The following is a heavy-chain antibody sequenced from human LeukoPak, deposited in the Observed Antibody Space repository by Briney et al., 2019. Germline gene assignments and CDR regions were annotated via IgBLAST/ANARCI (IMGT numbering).Heavy chain of an antibody. CDR1: GFTFSNAW. Sequence: GGSLRLSCAASGFTFSNAWMNWVXXXXXXXXXXXXXXXXKTDGGTTDYAAPVKGRFTISRDDSENTLYLQMDSLKTEDTAVYYCTTDQGYCSSTSCYAGPWGQGTLVTVSS. CDR3: TTDQGYCSSTSCYAGP. D-gene: IGHD2-2*01. CDR2: XXXKTDGGTT. V-gene: IGHV3-15*01. J-gene: IGHJ5*02.